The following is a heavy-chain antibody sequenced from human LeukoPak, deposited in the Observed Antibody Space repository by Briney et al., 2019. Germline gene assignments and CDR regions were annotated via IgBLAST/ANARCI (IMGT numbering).Heavy chain of an antibody. CDR2: IYHSGRT. Sequence: SETLSLTCTVSSGSISSYYWSWIRQPPGKGLEWIGYIYHSGRTNYNPSLKSRVTISVDTSKNQFSLKLSSVTAADTAVYCCARADHDYGDYSSFDYWGQGTLVTVSS. D-gene: IGHD4-17*01. V-gene: IGHV4-59*01. CDR1: SGSISSYY. J-gene: IGHJ4*02. CDR3: ARADHDYGDYSSFDY.